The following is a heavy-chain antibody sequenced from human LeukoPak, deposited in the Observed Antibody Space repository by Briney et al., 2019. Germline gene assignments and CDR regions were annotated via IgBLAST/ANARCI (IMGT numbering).Heavy chain of an antibody. Sequence: SGGSLRLSCAASGFTFSSYAMNWVRQAPGKGLEWVSAISGSGGSTYYADSVKGRFTISRDNSKNTLYLQMNSLRAEDTAVYYCAKIAPKRATPRGGVLDYWGQGTLVTVSS. CDR3: AKIAPKRATPRGGVLDY. CDR2: ISGSGGST. CDR1: GFTFSSYA. D-gene: IGHD1-26*01. J-gene: IGHJ4*02. V-gene: IGHV3-23*01.